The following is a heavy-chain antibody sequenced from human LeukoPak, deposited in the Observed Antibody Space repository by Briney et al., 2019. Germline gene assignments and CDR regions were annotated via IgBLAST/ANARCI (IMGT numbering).Heavy chain of an antibody. Sequence: GESLKISCKGSGYSFTSYWIGWVRRMPGKGLEWMGIIYPGDSDTRYSPSFQGQVTISADKSISTAYLQWSSLKASDTAMYYCARQGDSSSWLRPFDYWGQGTLVTVSS. CDR2: IYPGDSDT. J-gene: IGHJ4*02. D-gene: IGHD6-13*01. V-gene: IGHV5-51*01. CDR1: GYSFTSYW. CDR3: ARQGDSSSWLRPFDY.